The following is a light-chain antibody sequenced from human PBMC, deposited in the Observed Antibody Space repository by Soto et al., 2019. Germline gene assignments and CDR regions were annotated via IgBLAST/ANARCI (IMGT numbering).Light chain of an antibody. V-gene: IGLV2-23*01. CDR2: EDT. Sequence: QSVLAQPASVSGSPGQSITISCTATSSDVTNYNLVSWYQQRPGEAPGLIIYEDTKRPSGVSHRFSGSRSDNTPSLTISGLQSEDECDFYCSSSAGGALFGGGTKLTVL. CDR3: SSSAGGAL. CDR1: SSDVTNYNL. J-gene: IGLJ3*02.